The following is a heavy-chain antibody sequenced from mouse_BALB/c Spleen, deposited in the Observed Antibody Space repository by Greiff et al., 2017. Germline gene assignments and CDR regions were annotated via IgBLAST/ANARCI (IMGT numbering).Heavy chain of an antibody. Sequence: VQLQQSGAELAKPGASVKMSCKASGYTFTSYWMHWVKQRPGQGLEWIGYINPSTGYTEYNQKFKDKATLTADKSSSTAYMQLSSLTSEDSAVYDCASPYYYGSSYYFDYWGQGTTLTVSS. CDR3: ASPYYYGSSYYFDY. V-gene: IGHV1-7*01. CDR2: INPSTGYT. J-gene: IGHJ2*01. CDR1: GYTFTSYW. D-gene: IGHD1-1*01.